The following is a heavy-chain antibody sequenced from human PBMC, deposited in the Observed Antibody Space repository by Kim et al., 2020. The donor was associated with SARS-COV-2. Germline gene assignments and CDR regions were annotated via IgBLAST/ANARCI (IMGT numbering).Heavy chain of an antibody. D-gene: IGHD3-3*01. J-gene: IGHJ4*02. Sequence: SETLSLTCAVYGGSFSGYYWSWIRQPPGKGLEWIGEINHSGSTNYNPSLKSRVTISVDTSKNQFSLKLSSVTAADTAVYYCARVHYDFWSGYLFDYWGQGTLVTVSS. V-gene: IGHV4-34*01. CDR1: GGSFSGYY. CDR3: ARVHYDFWSGYLFDY. CDR2: INHSGST.